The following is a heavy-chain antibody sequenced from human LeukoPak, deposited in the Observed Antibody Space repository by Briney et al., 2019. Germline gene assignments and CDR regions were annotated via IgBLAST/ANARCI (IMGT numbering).Heavy chain of an antibody. D-gene: IGHD4-11*01. CDR1: GGSFSGYY. Sequence: SETLSLTCAVYGGSFSGYYWSWIPQPPGKGLEWIGEINHSGSANYNPSLKSRVTISVDTYKKQFSLKLSSVTAADTAVYYCARGTTDYTSDYWGQGTLVTVSS. V-gene: IGHV4-34*01. J-gene: IGHJ4*02. CDR2: INHSGSA. CDR3: ARGTTDYTSDY.